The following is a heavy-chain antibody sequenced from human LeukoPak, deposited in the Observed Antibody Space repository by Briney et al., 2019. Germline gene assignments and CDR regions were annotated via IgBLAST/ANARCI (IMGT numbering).Heavy chain of an antibody. V-gene: IGHV4-39*01. CDR2: VST. J-gene: IGHJ4*02. CDR1: GXSISSSSHY. D-gene: IGHD5-18*01. CDR3: ARAGYSYGIISYFDS. Sequence: ASETLSLTCTVSGXSISSSSHYWGWIRQPPGKGLEWIGVSTYYNPSLKNRVTISRDTSKNQFSLKLSSVTAADTAIYYCARAGYSYGIISYFDSWGQGTLVTVSS.